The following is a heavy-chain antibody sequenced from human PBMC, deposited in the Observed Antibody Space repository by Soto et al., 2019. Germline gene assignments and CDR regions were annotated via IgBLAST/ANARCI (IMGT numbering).Heavy chain of an antibody. D-gene: IGHD3-16*02. V-gene: IGHV1-18*01. CDR1: GYTFTSYG. CDR3: ARGRKGDYVWWRYRVFDY. Sequence: QVQLVQSGAEVKKPGASVKVSCKASGYTFTSYGISWVRQAPGQGLEWMGWISAYNGNTNYAQKLQGRVTMTTDTSASTACMELRSLRSDDTAVYYGARGRKGDYVWWRYRVFDYWGQGTLVTVSS. J-gene: IGHJ4*02. CDR2: ISAYNGNT.